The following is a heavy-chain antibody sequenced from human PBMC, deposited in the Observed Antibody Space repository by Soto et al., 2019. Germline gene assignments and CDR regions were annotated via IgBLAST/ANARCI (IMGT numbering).Heavy chain of an antibody. D-gene: IGHD3-16*01. J-gene: IGHJ5*02. Sequence: PSATLSLTCTVSGGSISSSSYYWGWIRQPPGKGLERIGSIYYSGSTYYNPSLKSRVTISVDTSKNQFSLKLSSVTAADTAVYYCARPKFTYYDYIWGSSSYNWFDPWGQGTLVTVSS. V-gene: IGHV4-39*01. CDR3: ARPKFTYYDYIWGSSSYNWFDP. CDR2: IYYSGST. CDR1: GGSISSSSYY.